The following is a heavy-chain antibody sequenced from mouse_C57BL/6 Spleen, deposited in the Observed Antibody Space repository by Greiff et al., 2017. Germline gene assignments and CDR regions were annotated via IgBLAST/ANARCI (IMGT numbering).Heavy chain of an antibody. CDR1: GYSFTGYY. CDR2: INPSTGGT. D-gene: IGHD1-1*02. CDR3: ARHPLCGSRAWFAY. Sequence: VQLQQPGPELVKPGASVKISCKASGYSFTGYYMNWVKQSPEKSLEWIGEINPSTGGTTYNQKFKAKATLTVDKSSSTAYMQLKSLTSEDSAVYYCARHPLCGSRAWFAYWGQGTLVTVSA. J-gene: IGHJ3*01. V-gene: IGHV1-42*01.